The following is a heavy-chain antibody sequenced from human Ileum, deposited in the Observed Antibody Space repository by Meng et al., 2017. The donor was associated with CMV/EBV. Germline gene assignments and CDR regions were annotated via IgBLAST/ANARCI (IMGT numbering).Heavy chain of an antibody. CDR1: GFTFSSYS. CDR2: IISDGTGT. CDR3: ARGGSTWVDY. Sequence: GGSLRLSCAASGFTFSSYSMNWVRQAPGKGLEWVSRIISDGTGTSYADSVKGRFTISRDNAKNTLYLQMNSLRAEDTAVYYCARGGSTWVDYWGQGTLVTVSS. J-gene: IGHJ4*02. V-gene: IGHV3-74*01. D-gene: IGHD6-13*01.